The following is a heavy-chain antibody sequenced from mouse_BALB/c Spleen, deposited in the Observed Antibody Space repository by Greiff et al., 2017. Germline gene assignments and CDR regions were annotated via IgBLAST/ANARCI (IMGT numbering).Heavy chain of an antibody. V-gene: IGHV1-87*01. CDR1: GYTFTSYW. J-gene: IGHJ3*01. D-gene: IGHD1-1*01. CDR2: IYPGDGDT. Sequence: VMLVESGAELARPGASVKLSCKASGYTFTSYWMQWVKQRPGQGLEWIGAIYPGDGDTRYTQKFKGKATLTADKSSSTAYMQLSSLASEDSAVYYCATDPYGRAYWGQGTLVTVSA. CDR3: ATDPYGRAY.